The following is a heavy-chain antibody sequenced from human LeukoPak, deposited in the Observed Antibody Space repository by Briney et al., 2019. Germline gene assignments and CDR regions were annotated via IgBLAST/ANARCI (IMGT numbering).Heavy chain of an antibody. CDR2: IGSSGAYI. J-gene: IGHJ4*02. CDR3: ARGGRRF. CDR1: GFTFSSYA. V-gene: IGHV3-21*06. D-gene: IGHD3-16*01. Sequence: PGGSLRLSCAASGFTFSSYAVYWVRQAPGKGLEWVSSIGSSGAYIYYADSVKGRFTISRDNAKNSLYLQMNSLRGEDTAVYYCARGGRRFWGQGTLVTVSS.